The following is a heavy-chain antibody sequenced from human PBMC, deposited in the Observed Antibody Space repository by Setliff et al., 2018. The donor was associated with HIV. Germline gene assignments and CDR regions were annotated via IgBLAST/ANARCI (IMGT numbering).Heavy chain of an antibody. J-gene: IGHJ4*02. CDR1: GGSISSHY. V-gene: IGHV4-59*11. CDR2: IHYSGST. D-gene: IGHD3-10*01. Sequence: PSETLSLTCTVSGGSISSHYWSWIREPPVKGLEWIGYIHYSGSTNYNPSLKSRVTISVDTSKNQFSLRLSSVTAADTAVYYCARGRGVIKEKPFDEWGQGTLVTVSS. CDR3: ARGRGVIKEKPFDE.